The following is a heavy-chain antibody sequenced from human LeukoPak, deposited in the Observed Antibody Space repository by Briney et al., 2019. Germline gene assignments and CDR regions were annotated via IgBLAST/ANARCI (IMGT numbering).Heavy chain of an antibody. D-gene: IGHD1-14*01. V-gene: IGHV3-21*04. CDR3: AKAGSVYRPYYFAY. J-gene: IGHJ4*02. CDR2: ISSSSSYI. CDR1: GFTFSSYS. Sequence: GGSLRLSCAASGFTFSSYSMNWVRQAPGKGLEWVSSISSSSSYIYYADSVKGRFTISRDNAKNSLYLQMDSLRAEDTALYYCAKAGSVYRPYYFAYWGQGTLVTVSS.